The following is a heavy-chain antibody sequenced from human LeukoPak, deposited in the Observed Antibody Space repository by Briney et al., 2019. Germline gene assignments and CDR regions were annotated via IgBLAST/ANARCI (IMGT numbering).Heavy chain of an antibody. CDR3: ARGVGATRPHFDY. CDR1: GGAMNRGGYY. CDR2: IYSGGST. J-gene: IGHJ4*02. Sequence: PSQTLSLTCTVSGGAMNRGGYYWIWIRQHPGRGLEWIGYIYSGGSTYYNPSLKSRVIISVDTSKSQFSLQLISVTAADTAVYYCARGVGATRPHFDYWGQGTLVTVSS. D-gene: IGHD1-26*01. V-gene: IGHV4-31*03.